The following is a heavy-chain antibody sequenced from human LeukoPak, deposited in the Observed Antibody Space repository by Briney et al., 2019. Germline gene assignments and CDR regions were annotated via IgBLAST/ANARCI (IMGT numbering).Heavy chain of an antibody. CDR1: GFTFSNAW. CDR2: IKSKTVGGTT. J-gene: IGHJ4*02. D-gene: IGHD1-26*01. Sequence: PGGSLRLSCAASGFTFSNAWMSWVRQAPGKGLEWVGRIKSKTVGGTTDYAAPVKGRFTISRDDSKNTLYLQMNSLKTEDTAVYYCTTSWGPFDYWGQGTLVTVSS. V-gene: IGHV3-15*01. CDR3: TTSWGPFDY.